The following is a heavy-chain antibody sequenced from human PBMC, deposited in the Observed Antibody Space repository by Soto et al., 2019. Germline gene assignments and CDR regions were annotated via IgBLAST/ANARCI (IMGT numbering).Heavy chain of an antibody. CDR3: AREGIYYYGMDV. V-gene: IGHV7-4-1*01. CDR2: INTNTGNP. Sequence: GASVKVSCKASGYTFTNYDMNWVRQATGQGLEWMGWINTNTGNPTYAQGFTGRFVFSLYTSVSTAYLQICSLKAEDTAVYYCAREGIYYYGMDVWGQGTTVTVSS. D-gene: IGHD3-10*01. CDR1: GYTFTNYD. J-gene: IGHJ6*02.